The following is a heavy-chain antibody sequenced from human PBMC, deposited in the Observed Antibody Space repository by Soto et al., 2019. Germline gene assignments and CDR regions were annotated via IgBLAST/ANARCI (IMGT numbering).Heavy chain of an antibody. CDR1: GYTFTSFD. D-gene: IGHD4-17*01. V-gene: IGHV1-8*01. J-gene: IGHJ3*02. Sequence: QVQLVQSGAEVKKPGASVKVSCKASGYTFTSFDINWVRQATGKGLEWMGWMNPKSGNTDYAQKFQGRVTMTRNTSVSTAYMELSSLRSEDTAVYYCARCTVFDAFDIWGQGTMVTXSS. CDR3: ARCTVFDAFDI. CDR2: MNPKSGNT.